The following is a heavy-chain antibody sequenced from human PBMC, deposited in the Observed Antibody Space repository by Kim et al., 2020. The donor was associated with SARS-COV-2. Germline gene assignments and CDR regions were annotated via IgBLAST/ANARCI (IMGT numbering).Heavy chain of an antibody. V-gene: IGHV3-15*01. J-gene: IGHJ3*02. CDR3: TTAPGSYYIRDAFDI. CDR1: GFTISNAW. CDR2: NKRKTDGGTT. Sequence: GGSLRLSCAASGFTISNAWMSWVRQAPGKGLEWVGRNKRKTDGGTTDYAAPVKGRFTISRDDSKNTLYLQMNSLKTEDTAVYYCTTAPGSYYIRDAFDIWGQETMVTVSS. D-gene: IGHD3-10*01.